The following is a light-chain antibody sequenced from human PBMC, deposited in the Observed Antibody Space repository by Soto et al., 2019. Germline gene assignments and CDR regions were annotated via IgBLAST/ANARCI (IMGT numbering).Light chain of an antibody. V-gene: IGKV3-20*01. CDR2: GAS. Sequence: IVLTQSPGTLSLSPGERATLSCRARQSVSSSYLAWYQQKPGQAPRLLIYGASSRATGIPDRFSGSGSGTDFTLTISRLEPEDLAVYYCQQYGSSPGTFGQGTKGEIK. J-gene: IGKJ1*01. CDR1: QSVSSSY. CDR3: QQYGSSPGT.